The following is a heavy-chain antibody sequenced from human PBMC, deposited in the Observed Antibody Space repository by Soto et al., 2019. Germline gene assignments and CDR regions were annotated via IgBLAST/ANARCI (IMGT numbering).Heavy chain of an antibody. D-gene: IGHD3-16*02. Sequence: SVMGYFQASGYSYTCCYMHLVRQAPGQGLEWMGWINPNSGGTNYAQKFQGRVTMTRDTSISTAYMELSRLRSDDTAVYYCARGTMITFGGVIGNGYDYWGQGTLVTAPQ. CDR3: ARGTMITFGGVIGNGYDY. CDR2: INPNSGGT. CDR1: GYSYTCCY. J-gene: IGHJ4*02. V-gene: IGHV1-2*02.